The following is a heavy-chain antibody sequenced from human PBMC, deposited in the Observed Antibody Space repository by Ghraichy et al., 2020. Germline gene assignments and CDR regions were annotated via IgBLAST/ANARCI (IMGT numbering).Heavy chain of an antibody. CDR2: ISYDGSNK. D-gene: IGHD6-19*01. CDR1: GFTFSSYA. J-gene: IGHJ3*02. V-gene: IGHV3-30-3*01. CDR3: ARISGLSSGGAAFDI. Sequence: GGSLRLSCAASGFTFSSYAMHWVRQAPGKGLEWVAVISYDGSNKYYADSVKGRFTISRDNSKNTLYLQMNSLRAEDTAVYYCARISGLSSGGAAFDIWGQGTMVTVSS.